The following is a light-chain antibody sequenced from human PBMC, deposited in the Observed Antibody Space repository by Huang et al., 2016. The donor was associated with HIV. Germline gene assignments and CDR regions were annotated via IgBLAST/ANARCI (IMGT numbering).Light chain of an antibody. CDR3: HQCYDIPQT. CDR2: WAA. CDR1: QSVLKTSNNKNC. V-gene: IGKV4-1*01. J-gene: IGKJ1*01. Sequence: DIIMTQSPDSLALSLGGRAAINCTASQSVLKTSNNKNCLIWYKLKVGQPPKLLIYWAATRESGVPDRFSGSGSGTHFTLTIASLQAEDVAVYYCHQCYDIPQTFGQGTKVEVK.